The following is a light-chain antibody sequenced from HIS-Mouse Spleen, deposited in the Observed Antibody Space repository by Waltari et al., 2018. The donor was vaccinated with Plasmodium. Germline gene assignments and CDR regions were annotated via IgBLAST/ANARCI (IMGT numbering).Light chain of an antibody. CDR2: EDS. V-gene: IGLV3-10*01. CDR3: YSTDSSGNHRV. J-gene: IGLJ3*02. Sequence: SYELTQPPSVSVSPGQTARITCSGDALPKQYAYWYQQKSGQGPVLVLDEDSKRPSGIPERVSGSSSGTMATLTISGAQVEDEADYYCYSTDSSGNHRVFGGGTKLTVL. CDR1: ALPKQY.